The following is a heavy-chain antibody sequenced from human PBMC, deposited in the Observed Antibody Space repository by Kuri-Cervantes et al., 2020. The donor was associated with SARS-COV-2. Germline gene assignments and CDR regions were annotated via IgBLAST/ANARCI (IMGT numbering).Heavy chain of an antibody. J-gene: IGHJ4*02. CDR3: VRDGDHWNFNY. V-gene: IGHV3-74*01. CDR1: GFTFSTYW. CDR2: INSDGSST. D-gene: IGHD1-1*01. Sequence: ESLKISCAASGFTFSTYWMHWVRQAPGKGLVWVSRINSDGSSTTYADSVKGRFTLSRDNAKNMLFLQMNSLRAEDTAVYYCVRDGDHWNFNYWGRGPLAPCP.